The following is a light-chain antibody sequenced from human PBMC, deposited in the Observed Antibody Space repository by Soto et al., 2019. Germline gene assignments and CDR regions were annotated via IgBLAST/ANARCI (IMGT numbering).Light chain of an antibody. V-gene: IGKV1-9*01. Sequence: DIQLTQSPSFLSASVGDRVTITCRASQGISSYLAWYQQKPGKAPKLLIYAASTLQSGVPSRFSGSGSGTEFTLTISSLQPEDFVTYYCQQLNSYPVTFGGVTKVEIK. J-gene: IGKJ4*01. CDR2: AAS. CDR3: QQLNSYPVT. CDR1: QGISSY.